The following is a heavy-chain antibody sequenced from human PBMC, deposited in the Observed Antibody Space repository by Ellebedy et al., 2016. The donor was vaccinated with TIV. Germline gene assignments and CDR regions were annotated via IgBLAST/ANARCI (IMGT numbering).Heavy chain of an antibody. V-gene: IGHV4-39*07. Sequence: MPSETLSLTCTVSGGSLDSTNSYRAWIRQSPGKGLEWLASIHSSGRTYSNPSLKSRVTMSVDTSKNQFSLKLTSVTAADTALYYCARGYSSSWWGVWGQGTLVTVSS. CDR3: ARGYSSSWWGV. CDR2: IHSSGRT. J-gene: IGHJ4*02. D-gene: IGHD6-13*01. CDR1: GGSLDSTNSY.